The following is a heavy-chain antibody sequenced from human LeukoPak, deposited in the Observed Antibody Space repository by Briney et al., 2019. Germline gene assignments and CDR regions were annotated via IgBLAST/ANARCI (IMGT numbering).Heavy chain of an antibody. V-gene: IGHV3-23*01. CDR3: AKETLYYYDSSGYFDY. CDR1: GFTFSSYS. CDR2: ISGSGGST. J-gene: IGHJ4*02. D-gene: IGHD3-22*01. Sequence: PGGSLRLSCAASGFTFSSYSMNWVRQAPGKGLEWVSAISGSGGSTYYADSVKGRFTISRDNSKNTLYLQMNSLRAEDTAVYYCAKETLYYYDSSGYFDYWGQGTLVTVSS.